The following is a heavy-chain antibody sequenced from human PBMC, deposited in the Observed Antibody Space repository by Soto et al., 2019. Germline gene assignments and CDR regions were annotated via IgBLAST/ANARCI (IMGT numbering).Heavy chain of an antibody. CDR3: ATRLRVTPQNT. J-gene: IGHJ5*02. V-gene: IGHV4-61*03. CDR2: IYYSGTT. Sequence: QVQLEGSGPGMVKPSETLSLRCTVCGGSVSSDSYHWCWVRQPPGKVLDWIGNIYYSGTTNYNTPLESRVTITADTPKNHYSLKLRPMTTAENAVYYYATRLRVTPQNTLGQGTL. CDR1: GGSVSSDSYH. D-gene: IGHD2-21*02.